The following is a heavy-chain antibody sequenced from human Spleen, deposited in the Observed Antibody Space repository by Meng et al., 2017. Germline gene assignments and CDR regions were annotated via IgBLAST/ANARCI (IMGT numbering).Heavy chain of an antibody. J-gene: IGHJ5*02. D-gene: IGHD3-10*01. CDR1: GYTFTTFG. Sequence: QVQRVQSGSELKNPGASVKISCKASGYTFTTFGINWVRQAPGQGLEWMGWINTNTGNPTYAQGFTGRFVMSLDTSVSTAYLQISSLKAEDTAVYYCARERVTMVRGVLKSWGQGTLVTVSS. CDR2: INTNTGNP. CDR3: ARERVTMVRGVLKS. V-gene: IGHV7-4-1*02.